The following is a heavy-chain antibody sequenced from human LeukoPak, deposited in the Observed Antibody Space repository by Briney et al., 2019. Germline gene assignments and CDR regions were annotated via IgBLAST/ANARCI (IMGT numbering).Heavy chain of an antibody. D-gene: IGHD6-13*01. CDR1: GGSFSSGSYY. Sequence: PSETLSLTCTVSGGSFSSGSYYWSWIRQPPGKGLEWIGYIYYSGSTNYNPSLKSRVTISVDTSKNQFSLKLSSVTAADTAVYYCASTVIAAAGTWNFDYWGQGTLVTVSS. J-gene: IGHJ4*02. V-gene: IGHV4-61*01. CDR3: ASTVIAAAGTWNFDY. CDR2: IYYSGST.